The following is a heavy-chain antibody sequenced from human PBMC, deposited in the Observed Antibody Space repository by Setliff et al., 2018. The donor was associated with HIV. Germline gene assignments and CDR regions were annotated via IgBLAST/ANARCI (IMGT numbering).Heavy chain of an antibody. CDR3: AKDAGVTGGLYRYYIDA. Sequence: TCTVSGVSIDKNYWSWVRRPPGKGLEWIGRVYMSGKTNYSPSLKSRVTMSADTSKNQVSLKLTSVTAADTAVYYCAKDAGVTGGLYRYYIDAWGNGTTVTVSS. J-gene: IGHJ6*03. CDR1: GVSIDKNY. D-gene: IGHD2-8*01. V-gene: IGHV4-4*07. CDR2: VYMSGKT.